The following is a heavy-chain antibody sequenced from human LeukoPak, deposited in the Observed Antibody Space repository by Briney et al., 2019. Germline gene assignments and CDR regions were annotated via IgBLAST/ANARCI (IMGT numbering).Heavy chain of an antibody. CDR1: GFTFSSYW. CDR3: ARTLYYYDSSGYYSDY. D-gene: IGHD3-22*01. V-gene: IGHV3-7*01. J-gene: IGHJ4*02. CDR2: IKQDGSEK. Sequence: PXXSLRLSCAASGFTFSSYWMSWVRQAPGKGLEWVANIKQDGSEKYYVDSVKGRFTISRDNAKNSLYLQMNSLRAEDTAVYYCARTLYYYDSSGYYSDYWGQGTLVTVSS.